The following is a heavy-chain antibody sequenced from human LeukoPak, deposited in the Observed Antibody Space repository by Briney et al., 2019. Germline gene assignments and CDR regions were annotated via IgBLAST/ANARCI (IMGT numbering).Heavy chain of an antibody. V-gene: IGHV4-39*07. CDR3: ARGLLVDYDSSGYFDY. D-gene: IGHD3-22*01. CDR2: INHSGST. Sequence: SETLSLTCTVSGGSISSGGYYWSWIRQPPGKGLERIGEINHSGSTNYNPSLKSRVTISVDTSKNQFSLKLSSVTAADTAVYYCARGLLVDYDSSGYFDYWGQGTLVTVSS. CDR1: GGSISSGGYY. J-gene: IGHJ4*02.